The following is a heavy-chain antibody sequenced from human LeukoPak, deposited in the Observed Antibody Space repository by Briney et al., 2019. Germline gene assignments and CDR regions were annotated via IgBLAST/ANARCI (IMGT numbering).Heavy chain of an antibody. J-gene: IGHJ4*02. D-gene: IGHD3-16*02. V-gene: IGHV3-7*01. CDR1: GFTFSSYW. CDR3: ARGVYQFDY. CDR2: MKQDGSEI. Sequence: PGGSLRLSCAASGFTFSSYWMTWVRQAPGKGLEWVAYMKQDGSEIYYVDSVKGRFTISRGNANNSLYLQMNSLRAEDTALYYCARGVYQFDYWGQGTLVTVSS.